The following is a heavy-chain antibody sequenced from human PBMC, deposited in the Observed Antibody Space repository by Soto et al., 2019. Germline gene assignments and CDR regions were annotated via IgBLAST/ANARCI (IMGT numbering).Heavy chain of an antibody. CDR2: IYESGTT. V-gene: IGHV4-30-4*01. J-gene: IGHJ6*02. D-gene: IGHD5-18*01. CDR3: ASSERIQLWLHGMDV. Sequence: PSETLSLTCTVSGGSTSSGDYYWSWIRQPPGKGLEWIGYIYESGTTYYSPPLQSRVTISVDTSKNQFSLTLSSVTAADTAVYYCASSERIQLWLHGMDVWGQGTMVTVSS. CDR1: GGSTSSGDYY.